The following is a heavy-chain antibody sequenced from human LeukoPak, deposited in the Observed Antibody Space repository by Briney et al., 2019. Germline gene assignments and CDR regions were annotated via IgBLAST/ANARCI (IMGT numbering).Heavy chain of an antibody. V-gene: IGHV3-9*01. CDR3: AKDKWPTGDSNCFDN. D-gene: IGHD4-17*01. Sequence: GRSLRLSCAASGFTFDDYAMHWVRQAPGEGLEWVSGISWNSGSIGYADSVKGRFTISRDNAKNSLYLQMNSLRAEDTALYYCAKDKWPTGDSNCFDNWGQGTMVTVSS. CDR2: ISWNSGSI. CDR1: GFTFDDYA. J-gene: IGHJ3*02.